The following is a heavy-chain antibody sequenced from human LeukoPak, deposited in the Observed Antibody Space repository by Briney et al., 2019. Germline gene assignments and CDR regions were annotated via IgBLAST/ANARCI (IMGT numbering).Heavy chain of an antibody. CDR3: ARDRLYYYDSSFDY. CDR2: ISAYNGNT. Sequence: ASVKVSCKASGYTFTSDGISWVRQAPGQGLEWMGWISAYNGNTNYAQKLQGRATMTTDTSTSTAYMELRSLRSDDTAVYYCARDRLYYYDSSFDYWGQGTLVTVSS. D-gene: IGHD3-22*01. V-gene: IGHV1-18*01. CDR1: GYTFTSDG. J-gene: IGHJ4*02.